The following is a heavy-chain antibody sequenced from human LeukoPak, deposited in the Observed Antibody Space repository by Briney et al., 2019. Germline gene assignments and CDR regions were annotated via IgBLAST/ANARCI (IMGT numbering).Heavy chain of an antibody. J-gene: IGHJ4*02. CDR2: ISGSGGST. CDR1: GFTFSSYA. Sequence: QSGGSLRLSCAASGFTFSSYAMSWVRQAPGKGLEWVSAISGSGGSTYYADSVKGRFTISRDNAKNSLYLQMNSLRDEDTAVYYCARPLRGSGGLLHEYWGQGTLVTVSS. V-gene: IGHV3-23*01. CDR3: ARPLRGSGGLLHEY. D-gene: IGHD2-15*01.